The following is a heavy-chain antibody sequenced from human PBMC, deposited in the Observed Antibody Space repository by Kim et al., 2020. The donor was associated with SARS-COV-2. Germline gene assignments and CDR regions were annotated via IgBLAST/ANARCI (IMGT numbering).Heavy chain of an antibody. J-gene: IGHJ5*02. V-gene: IGHV4-34*01. CDR1: GGSFSGYY. CDR3: ARGVTYSNYDDWFDP. Sequence: SETLSLTCAVYGGSFSGYYWSWIRQPPGKGLEWIGEINHSGSTNYNPSLKSRVTISVDTSKNQFSLKLSSVTAADTAVYYCARGVTYSNYDDWFDPWGQGTLVTVSS. CDR2: INHSGST. D-gene: IGHD4-4*01.